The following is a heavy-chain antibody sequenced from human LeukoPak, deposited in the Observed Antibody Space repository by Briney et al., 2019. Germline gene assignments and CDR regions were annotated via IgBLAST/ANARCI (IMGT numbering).Heavy chain of an antibody. CDR3: ARDRSGDYYFDY. V-gene: IGHV3-74*01. CDR1: GFTFSIYW. D-gene: IGHD6-19*01. CDR2: INSDGSST. Sequence: GGSLRLSCAASGFTFSIYWVHWVRQAPGKGLVWVSSINSDGSSTSYADSVKGRFTISRDNTKNTVYLQMNSLRAEDTAVYYCARDRSGDYYFDYWGQGTLVTVSS. J-gene: IGHJ4*02.